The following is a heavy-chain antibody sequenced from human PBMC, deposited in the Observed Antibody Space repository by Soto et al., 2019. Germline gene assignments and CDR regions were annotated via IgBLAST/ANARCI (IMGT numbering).Heavy chain of an antibody. CDR3: ARIKPNYGDYDY. J-gene: IGHJ4*02. V-gene: IGHV4-39*01. CDR2: IYYSGST. Sequence: SETLSLTCPVSGGAISSSSYCCVWIRQPPGKGLEWIGSIYYSGSTYYNPSLKSRVTISVDTSKNQFSLKLSSATAADTAVYYCARIKPNYGDYDYWGQGTLVTVSS. D-gene: IGHD4-17*01. CDR1: GGAISSSSYC.